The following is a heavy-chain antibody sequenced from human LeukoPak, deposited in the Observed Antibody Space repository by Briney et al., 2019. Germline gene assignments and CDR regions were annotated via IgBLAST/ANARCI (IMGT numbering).Heavy chain of an antibody. V-gene: IGHV4-4*07. CDR2: VYSSGSA. CDR3: ARHRGDIVVVPAAIDY. CDR1: GGSISYYY. J-gene: IGHJ4*02. D-gene: IGHD2-2*02. Sequence: SETLSLTCTVSGGSISYYYWSWIRQPAGKGLEWIGRVYSSGSANYNPSLKSRVTMSVDTSKNQFFLKLSSVTAADTAVYYCARHRGDIVVVPAAIDYWGQGTLVTVSS.